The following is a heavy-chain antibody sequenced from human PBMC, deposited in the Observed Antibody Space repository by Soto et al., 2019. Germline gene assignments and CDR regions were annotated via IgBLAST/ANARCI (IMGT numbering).Heavy chain of an antibody. Sequence: GESLKISCKTSGYSFISYWVAWVRQLPVKGLEWMGTFYPGDSTSTYSPSFQGQVTISVDKSISTAYLQLSSLKASDTAMYYCARIIGYCRNNDCSWTFDIWGQGTMVTVSS. J-gene: IGHJ3*02. CDR2: FYPGDSTS. D-gene: IGHD2-15*01. CDR3: ARIIGYCRNNDCSWTFDI. V-gene: IGHV5-51*01. CDR1: GYSFISYW.